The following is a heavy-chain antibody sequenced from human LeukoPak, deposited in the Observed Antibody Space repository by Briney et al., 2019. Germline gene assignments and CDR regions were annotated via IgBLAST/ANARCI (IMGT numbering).Heavy chain of an antibody. V-gene: IGHV1-2*06. D-gene: IGHD3-10*01. J-gene: IGHJ4*02. CDR1: GYTFTGYY. CDR2: INPNSGGT. Sequence: GASVKVSCKASGYTFTGYYMHWVRQAPGQGLEWMGRINPNSGGTNYAQKFQGRVTMTRDTSISTAYMELSRLRSDDTAVYYCARLLMVRGVAHFEYWGQGPLVTVSS. CDR3: ARLLMVRGVAHFEY.